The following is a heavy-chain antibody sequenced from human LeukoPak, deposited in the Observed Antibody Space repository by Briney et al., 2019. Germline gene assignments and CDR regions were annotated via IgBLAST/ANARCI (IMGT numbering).Heavy chain of an antibody. D-gene: IGHD6-6*01. Sequence: GGSLRLSCAASGFTFSSYWMHWVRQAPGKGLVWVSRINSDGSSTSYADSVKGRFTISRDNSKNTLYLQMNSLRAEDTAVYYCAKDPSSIAARGVYYFDYWGQGTLVTVSS. CDR3: AKDPSSIAARGVYYFDY. CDR2: INSDGSST. J-gene: IGHJ4*02. CDR1: GFTFSSYW. V-gene: IGHV3-74*01.